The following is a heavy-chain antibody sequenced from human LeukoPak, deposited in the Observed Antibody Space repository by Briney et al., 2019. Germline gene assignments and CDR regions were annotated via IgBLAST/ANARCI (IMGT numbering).Heavy chain of an antibody. CDR2: ISSSSSTI. CDR1: GFTFSSYS. Sequence: PGGSLRLSCAASGFTFSSYSMNWVRQAPGKGLEWVSYISSSSSTIYYADSVKGRFTISRDNAKNSLYLQMNSLRAEDTAVYYCAKPGIKWLRLTLYYFDYWGQGTLVTVSS. D-gene: IGHD5-12*01. CDR3: AKPGIKWLRLTLYYFDY. V-gene: IGHV3-48*01. J-gene: IGHJ4*02.